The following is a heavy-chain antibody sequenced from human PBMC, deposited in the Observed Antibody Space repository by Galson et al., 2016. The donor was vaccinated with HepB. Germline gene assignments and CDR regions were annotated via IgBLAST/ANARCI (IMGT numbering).Heavy chain of an antibody. V-gene: IGHV5-51*01. CDR3: ARSTTEFSSSSGH. Sequence: QSGADVKKPGESLKISCQTSGYNFTNYWIGWVRQMPGKGLEWMGIIYPGDSDTRYSPSFQGQVTISADKSITTAYLQWSSLKASDTAMYYWARSTTEFSSSSGHWGQGTLVTVSS. D-gene: IGHD6-6*01. J-gene: IGHJ4*02. CDR1: GYNFTNYW. CDR2: IYPGDSDT.